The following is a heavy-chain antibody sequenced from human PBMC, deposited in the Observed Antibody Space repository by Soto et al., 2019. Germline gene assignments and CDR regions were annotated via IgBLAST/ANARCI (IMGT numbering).Heavy chain of an antibody. CDR2: ISGSGGST. CDR1: GFTFSSYS. V-gene: IGHV3-23*01. J-gene: IGHJ4*02. Sequence: GGSLTLSCAASGFTFSSYSMTWARQSPGKGLEWVSAISGSGGSTYYADSVKGRFTISRDNSKNTLYLQMNSLRAEDTAVYYCAKDNPPPDYWGQGTLVTVSS. CDR3: AKDNPPPDY.